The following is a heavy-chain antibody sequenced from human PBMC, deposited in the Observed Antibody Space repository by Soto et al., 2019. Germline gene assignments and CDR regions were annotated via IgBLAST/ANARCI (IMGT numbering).Heavy chain of an antibody. Sequence: CEASGYTFTSYAMHWVRQAPGQRPEWMGWINAGNGNTKYSQKFQGRVTITRDTSASTAYMELSSLRSEDTAVYYCARGLGLYYFDYWGQGTLVTVSS. CDR1: GYTFTSYA. D-gene: IGHD1-26*01. CDR2: INAGNGNT. J-gene: IGHJ4*02. CDR3: ARGLGLYYFDY. V-gene: IGHV1-3*01.